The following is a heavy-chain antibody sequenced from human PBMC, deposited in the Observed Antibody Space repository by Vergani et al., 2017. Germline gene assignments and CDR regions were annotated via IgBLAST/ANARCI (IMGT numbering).Heavy chain of an antibody. V-gene: IGHV4-39*07. CDR3: ARGVVGAYYYYMDV. CDR2: IYYSGTT. D-gene: IGHD1-26*01. J-gene: IGHJ6*03. Sequence: QLQLQESGPGLVKPSETLPLTCTVSGGPISSSSHYWGWIRQPPGKGLGWVGSIYYSGTTYYNPSLKSRVTISVDTSKHQFSLKLSSVTAADTAVYYCARGVVGAYYYYMDVWGKGTTVTVSS. CDR1: GGPISSSSHY.